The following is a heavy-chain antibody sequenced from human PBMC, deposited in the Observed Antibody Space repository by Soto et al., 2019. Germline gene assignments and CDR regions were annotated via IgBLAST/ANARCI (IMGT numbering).Heavy chain of an antibody. J-gene: IGHJ6*02. CDR2: MYNTGST. V-gene: IGHV4-59*01. Sequence: SETLSLTCTLSGGSISSYYWSWIRQPPGKGLEWIGYMYNTGSTIYNPSLKSRVTISVDTSKNQFSLKLNSVTAADTAVYYCARDLWGYCGTDCYPLDVWGQGTTVTVSS. CDR3: ARDLWGYCGTDCYPLDV. CDR1: GGSISSYY. D-gene: IGHD2-21*02.